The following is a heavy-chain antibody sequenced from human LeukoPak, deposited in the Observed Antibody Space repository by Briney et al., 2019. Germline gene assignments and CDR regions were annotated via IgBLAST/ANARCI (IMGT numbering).Heavy chain of an antibody. D-gene: IGHD6-19*01. V-gene: IGHV3-48*03. Sequence: TGGSLRLSCAASGFTFSSYEMNWVSQAPGKGLEWASYISSSGSTIYYAESVKGRFTISRDNAQNSLYLQMNSLRAEDTAVYYCAREGGSGDAFDIWCQGTMVTVSS. J-gene: IGHJ3*02. CDR1: GFTFSSYE. CDR3: AREGGSGDAFDI. CDR2: ISSSGSTI.